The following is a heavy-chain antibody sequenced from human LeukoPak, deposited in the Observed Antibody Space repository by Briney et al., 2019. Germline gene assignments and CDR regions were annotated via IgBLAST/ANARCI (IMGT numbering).Heavy chain of an antibody. J-gene: IGHJ4*02. D-gene: IGHD3-10*01. Sequence: PSETLSLTCAVYGGSFRGYYWSWIRQPPGKGLELIGEINHSGSTNYNPSLKSRVTISVDTSKNQFSLKLSSVTAADTAVYYCARGRGVRGVITHWGQGTLVTVSS. CDR2: INHSGST. V-gene: IGHV4-34*01. CDR1: GGSFRGYY. CDR3: ARGRGVRGVITH.